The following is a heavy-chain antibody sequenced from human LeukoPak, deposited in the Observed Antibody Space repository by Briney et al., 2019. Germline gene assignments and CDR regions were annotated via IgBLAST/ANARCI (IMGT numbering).Heavy chain of an antibody. Sequence: SETLSLTCTVSGXSISSYYWSWIRQPPGKGLEWIGYIYYSGSTNYNPSLKSRVTISVDTSRNQFSLKLSSVTAADTAAYYCARLWSGYDIDSDYWGQGTLVTVSS. CDR1: GXSISSYY. D-gene: IGHD5-12*01. J-gene: IGHJ4*02. CDR3: ARLWSGYDIDSDY. CDR2: IYYSGST. V-gene: IGHV4-59*08.